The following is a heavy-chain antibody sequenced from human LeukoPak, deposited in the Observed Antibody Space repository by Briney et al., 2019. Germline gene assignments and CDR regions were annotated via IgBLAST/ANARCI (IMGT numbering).Heavy chain of an antibody. V-gene: IGHV1-8*01. J-gene: IGHJ4*02. CDR1: GYTFTNYD. CDR2: MNPNRGNT. Sequence: ASVTVSCKASGYTFTNYDINWVRQAAGQGLEWMGWMNPNRGNTVYAQKFQGRVTMTRDTSISTAYMELSSLKSEDTAVYYCARRGWELLGIDSWGQGTLVTVSS. CDR3: ARRGWELLGIDS. D-gene: IGHD2-15*01.